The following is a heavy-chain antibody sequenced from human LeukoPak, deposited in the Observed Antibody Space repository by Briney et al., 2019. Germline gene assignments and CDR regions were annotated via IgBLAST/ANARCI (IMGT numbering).Heavy chain of an antibody. CDR1: GYTFTSYD. Sequence: ASVKVSCKASGYTFTSYDINWVRQATGQGLEWMGWMNPNSGNTGYAQKFQGRVTMTRNTSISTAYMELSSLRSEDTAVYYCSQSSSRLLYFDPWGQGTLVTVSS. V-gene: IGHV1-8*01. J-gene: IGHJ5*02. CDR3: SQSSSRLLYFDP. D-gene: IGHD6-6*01. CDR2: MNPNSGNT.